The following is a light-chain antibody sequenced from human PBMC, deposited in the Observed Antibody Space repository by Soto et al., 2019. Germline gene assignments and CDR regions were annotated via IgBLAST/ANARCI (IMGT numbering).Light chain of an antibody. CDR1: QSAGNF. CDR3: QQHNQWPIT. J-gene: IGKJ5*01. CDR2: YIS. V-gene: IGKV3D-15*01. Sequence: EIVMTQSPAPPSGSPGATGSLSCRASQSAGNFLAWYHQKPGQXSRXXIYYISTRATGIPARFSGSGSGTEVTITLNSLQSEDAAVYDGQQHNQWPITFGQGTRLEIK.